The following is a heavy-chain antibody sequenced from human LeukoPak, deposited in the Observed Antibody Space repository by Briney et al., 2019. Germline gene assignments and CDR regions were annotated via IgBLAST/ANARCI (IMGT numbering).Heavy chain of an antibody. V-gene: IGHV1-2*02. CDR1: GYIFTDYY. D-gene: IGHD2-15*01. J-gene: IGHJ4*02. CDR2: IDPNSGGT. Sequence: ASVKVSCKASGYIFTDYYMHWVRQAPGQGLEWMGWIDPNSGGTNSEQKFQGRVTMTRDTSISTAYMEVSRLRSDDTALYYCARDRYCSAASCYGNLFDYWGQGTLATVSS. CDR3: ARDRYCSAASCYGNLFDY.